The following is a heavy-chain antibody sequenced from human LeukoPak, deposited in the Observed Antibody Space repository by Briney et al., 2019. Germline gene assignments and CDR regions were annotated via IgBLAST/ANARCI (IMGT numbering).Heavy chain of an antibody. CDR2: INWNGGST. Sequence: GGSLRLSCAASGFTFDDYGMSWVRQAPGKGLEWVSGINWNGGSTGYADSVKGRFTISRDNAKNSLYLQMNSLRAEDTALYYCARSSYSSSFYNWFGPWGQGTLVTVSS. V-gene: IGHV3-20*04. D-gene: IGHD6-6*01. CDR3: ARSSYSSSFYNWFGP. J-gene: IGHJ5*02. CDR1: GFTFDDYG.